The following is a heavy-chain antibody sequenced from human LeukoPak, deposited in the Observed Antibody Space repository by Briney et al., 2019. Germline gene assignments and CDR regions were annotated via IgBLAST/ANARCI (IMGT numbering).Heavy chain of an antibody. J-gene: IGHJ6*02. CDR2: MNSDGGST. D-gene: IGHD6-13*01. Sequence: PGGSLRLSCSASGFTFSTYAMHWVRQAPGKGLEYASSMNSDGGSTYHADSVKGRFTISRDNSKNSLYLQMNSLRTEDTALYYCAKDSEGIAAAGTTSYGMDVWGQGTTVTVSS. CDR3: AKDSEGIAAAGTTSYGMDV. V-gene: IGHV3-64*04. CDR1: GFTFSTYA.